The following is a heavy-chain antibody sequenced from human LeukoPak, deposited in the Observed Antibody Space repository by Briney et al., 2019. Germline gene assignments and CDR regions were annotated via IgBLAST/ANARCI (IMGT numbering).Heavy chain of an antibody. CDR2: IYYSGST. V-gene: IGHV4-31*03. D-gene: IGHD5-18*01. J-gene: IGHJ5*02. CDR1: GGSISSGGYY. CDR3: ASRYSYGYWFDP. Sequence: SQTLSLTCTVSGGSISSGGYYWSRLRQHPGKCLEWIGYIYYSGSTYYNPSLKSRVTISVDTSKNQFSLKLSSVTSADTAVYYCASRYSYGYWFDPWGQGTLVTVSS.